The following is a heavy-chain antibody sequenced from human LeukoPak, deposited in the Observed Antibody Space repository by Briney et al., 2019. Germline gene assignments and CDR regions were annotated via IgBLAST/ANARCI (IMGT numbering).Heavy chain of an antibody. CDR2: ISSSSSTI. CDR3: ARGVRQWLSSFDY. Sequence: PGGSLRLSCAASGFTFSSYSMNWVRQAPGKGLEWVSYISSSSSTIYYADSVKGRFTISRDNAKNSLYLQMNSLRAEDTAVYYCARGVRQWLSSFDYWGQGTLVTVSS. V-gene: IGHV3-48*01. CDR1: GFTFSSYS. J-gene: IGHJ4*02. D-gene: IGHD3-22*01.